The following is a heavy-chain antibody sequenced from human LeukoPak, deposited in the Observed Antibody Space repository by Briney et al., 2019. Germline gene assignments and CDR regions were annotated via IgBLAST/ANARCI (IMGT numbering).Heavy chain of an antibody. V-gene: IGHV4-39*07. CDR1: GGSISSSSYY. CDR3: ATSTVIYYFDY. CDR2: IYYSGST. Sequence: SETLSLTCTVSGGSISSSSYYWGWIRQPPGKGLEWIGIIYYSGSTYYNPSLKSRVTISVDTSKNQFSLKLSSVTAADTAVYYCATSTVIYYFDYWGQGTLVTVSS. D-gene: IGHD4-17*01. J-gene: IGHJ4*02.